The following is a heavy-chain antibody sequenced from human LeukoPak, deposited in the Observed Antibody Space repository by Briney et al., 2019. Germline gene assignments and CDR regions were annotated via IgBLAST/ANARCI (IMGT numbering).Heavy chain of an antibody. CDR2: IGPNGAST. J-gene: IGHJ4*02. CDR3: VKDLTGTWSFDY. Sequence: GGSLRLSCSTSGFTFSNHFMHWVRQAPGKGLEYVSSIGPNGASTLYADSVKGRFTISRDNSKNALYLRLTSLRLEDTALYYCVKDLTGTWSFDYWGQGTLVTVSS. CDR1: GFTFSNHF. V-gene: IGHV3-64D*06. D-gene: IGHD3-9*01.